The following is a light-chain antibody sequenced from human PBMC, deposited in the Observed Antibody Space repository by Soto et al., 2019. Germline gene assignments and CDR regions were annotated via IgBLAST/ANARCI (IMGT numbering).Light chain of an antibody. V-gene: IGKV3-20*01. J-gene: IGKJ2*01. CDR1: QSVPSSR. CDR3: RQYGSSPRT. CDR2: GAS. Sequence: EIVLTQSPGTLSLSPGERATLSCWASQSVPSSRVAWYQQKPGQAPRLLIYGASSRATGTPDRFSGSGSGTDFPLTISRLEPEDFAVYYCRQYGSSPRTFGQGTKLEI.